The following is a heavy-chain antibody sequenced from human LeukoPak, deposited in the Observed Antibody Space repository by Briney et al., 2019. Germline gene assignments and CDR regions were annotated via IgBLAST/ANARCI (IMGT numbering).Heavy chain of an antibody. Sequence: SQTLCLTCIVSGGSISSGNFYWTWIRQPPGKGLEWIGYIYYTGNTYYNPSLKSRVTISIHTSKNQFSLKLNSVTAADTAVYYCARRYGAGSHIIWGQGTMVTVSS. CDR2: IYYTGNT. CDR1: GGSISSGNFY. V-gene: IGHV4-30-4*08. J-gene: IGHJ3*02. CDR3: ARRYGAGSHII. D-gene: IGHD3-10*01.